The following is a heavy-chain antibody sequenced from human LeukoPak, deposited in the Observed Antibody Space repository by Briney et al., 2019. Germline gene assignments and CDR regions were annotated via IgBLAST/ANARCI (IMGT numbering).Heavy chain of an antibody. J-gene: IGHJ4*02. Sequence: PSETLSLTCPVSGGSVKSGSYYGSWIRQPPGKGLEWIGYIYYSGSTNYSPSLKSRVTISVDTSKNQFSLKLTSVTAADTAVYYSASVRSGRYYFDYWGQGTLVTVSS. V-gene: IGHV4-61*01. CDR1: GGSVKSGSYY. CDR3: ASVRSGRYYFDY. D-gene: IGHD5-24*01. CDR2: IYYSGST.